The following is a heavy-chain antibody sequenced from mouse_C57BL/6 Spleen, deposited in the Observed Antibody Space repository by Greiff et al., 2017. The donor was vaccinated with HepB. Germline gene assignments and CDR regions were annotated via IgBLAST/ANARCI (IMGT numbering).Heavy chain of an antibody. J-gene: IGHJ2*01. CDR1: GYTFTDYE. Sequence: VQLQQSGAELVRPGASVTLSCKASGYTFTDYEMHWVKQTPVHGLEWIGAIDPETGGTAYNQKVKGKAILTADKSSSTAYMELRSLTSEDSAVYYCTVSGYWGQGTTLTVSS. V-gene: IGHV1-15*01. D-gene: IGHD3-2*02. CDR2: IDPETGGT. CDR3: TVSGY.